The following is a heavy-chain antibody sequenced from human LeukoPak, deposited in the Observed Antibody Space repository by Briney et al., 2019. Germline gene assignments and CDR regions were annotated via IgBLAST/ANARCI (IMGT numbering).Heavy chain of an antibody. J-gene: IGHJ4*02. Sequence: PGGSLRLSCAASGFTFSSYWMSWVRQAPGKGLEWVANIKQDGSEKNYMRSVKGGFTISRENAKNSVYLQMNSLRVEDTAVYYCARDFRFHDDYWGQGTLVTVSS. CDR2: IKQDGSEK. V-gene: IGHV3-7*01. CDR1: GFTFSSYW. CDR3: ARDFRFHDDY.